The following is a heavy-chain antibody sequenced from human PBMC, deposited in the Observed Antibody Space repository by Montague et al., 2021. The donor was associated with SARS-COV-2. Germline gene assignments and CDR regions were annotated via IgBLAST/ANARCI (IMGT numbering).Heavy chain of an antibody. J-gene: IGHJ2*01. CDR1: GGSISSRTYY. CDR3: ARHGPNDYYHSRYFDL. D-gene: IGHD3-10*01. Sequence: SETLSLTCIVSGGSISSRTYYWGWIRHPPGKGLEWIGSIFYDGSTYYNPSLKSRVTISVDTSKNQFSLNMSSVTAADKAVYYCARHGPNDYYHSRYFDLWGRGTLVTVSS. CDR2: IFYDGST. V-gene: IGHV4-39*01.